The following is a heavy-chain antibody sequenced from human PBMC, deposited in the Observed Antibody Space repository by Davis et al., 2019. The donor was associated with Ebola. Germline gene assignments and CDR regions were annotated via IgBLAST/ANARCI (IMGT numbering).Heavy chain of an antibody. CDR3: AKDFEGDGSFRVY. V-gene: IGHV3-23*01. Sequence: GESLKISCAASGIDVSSNHLTWVRQAPGKGLEWVSGISGSGGGTKYADFVKGRFAISRDNSKNTLYLQMNSLRAEDTAVYYCAKDFEGDGSFRVYWGQGTLVTVSS. CDR2: ISGSGGGT. CDR1: GIDVSSNH. D-gene: IGHD3-9*01. J-gene: IGHJ4*02.